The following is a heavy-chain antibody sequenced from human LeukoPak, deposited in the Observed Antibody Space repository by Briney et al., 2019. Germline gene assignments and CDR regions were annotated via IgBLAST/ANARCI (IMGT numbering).Heavy chain of an antibody. D-gene: IGHD1-26*01. CDR1: GFTFDDYA. J-gene: IGHJ4*02. CDR3: AKGEGATSRNYFDY. V-gene: IGHV3-9*01. Sequence: PGGSLRLSCAASGFTFDDYAMHWVRQAPGKGLEWASGISWNSGSIGYADSVKGRFTISRDNSKNSLYLQMNSLRAEDTALYYCAKGEGATSRNYFDYWGQGTLVTVSS. CDR2: ISWNSGSI.